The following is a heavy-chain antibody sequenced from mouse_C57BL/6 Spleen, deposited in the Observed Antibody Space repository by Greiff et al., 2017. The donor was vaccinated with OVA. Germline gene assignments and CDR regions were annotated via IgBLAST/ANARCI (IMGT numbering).Heavy chain of an antibody. J-gene: IGHJ1*03. CDR1: GFNIKDYY. V-gene: IGHV14-1*01. Sequence: VQLKQSGAELVRPGASVKLSCTASGFNIKDYYMHWVKQRPEQGLEWIGRIDPEDGDTEYAPKFQGKATMTADTSSNTAYLQLSSLTSEDTAVYYCTTSYSNYHWYFDVWGTGTTVTVSS. CDR2: IDPEDGDT. CDR3: TTSYSNYHWYFDV. D-gene: IGHD2-5*01.